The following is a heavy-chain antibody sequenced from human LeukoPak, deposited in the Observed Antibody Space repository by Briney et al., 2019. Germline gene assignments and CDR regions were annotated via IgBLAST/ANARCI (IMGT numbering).Heavy chain of an antibody. V-gene: IGHV3-23*01. J-gene: IGHJ6*04. Sequence: SGGSLRLSCAASGFTFSSYAMSWVRQAPGKWLEWVSAISGSGGSTYYADSVKGWFTISRDNSKNTLYLQMNSLRAEDTAVYYCAELGITMIGGVWGKGTTVTISS. D-gene: IGHD3-10*02. CDR1: GFTFSSYA. CDR2: ISGSGGST. CDR3: AELGITMIGGV.